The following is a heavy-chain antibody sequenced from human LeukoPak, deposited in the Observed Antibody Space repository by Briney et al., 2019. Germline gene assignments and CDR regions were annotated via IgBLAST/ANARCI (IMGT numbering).Heavy chain of an antibody. CDR2: IYTSGST. Sequence: SETLSLTCTVSGGSISSYYWSWIRQPAGKGLEWIGRIYTSGSTNYNPSLRSRVTMSVDTSKNQFSLKLSSVTAADTAVYFCASSDYVVWYYDLWGRGTLVTVSS. J-gene: IGHJ2*01. CDR1: GGSISSYY. CDR3: ASSDYVVWYYDL. D-gene: IGHD4-17*01. V-gene: IGHV4-4*07.